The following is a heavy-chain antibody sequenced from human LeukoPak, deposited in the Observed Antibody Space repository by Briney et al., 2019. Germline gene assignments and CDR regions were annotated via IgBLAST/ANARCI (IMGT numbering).Heavy chain of an antibody. D-gene: IGHD1-14*01. CDR1: GGSISRSSYY. CDR3: ARHPTLTSGGNFDY. J-gene: IGHJ4*02. V-gene: IGHV4-39*01. Sequence: WETLSLTCSVSGGSISRSSYYWGWIRQPPGKGLECIGSLYDTETTYYYPSLQSRVTISVDKSKNQLFLKLSSVTAADTAVYYCARHPTLTSGGNFDYWGQGTLVTVSS. CDR2: LYDTETT.